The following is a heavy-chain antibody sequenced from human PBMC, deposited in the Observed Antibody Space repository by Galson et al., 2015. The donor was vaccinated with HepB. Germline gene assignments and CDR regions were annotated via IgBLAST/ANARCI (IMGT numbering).Heavy chain of an antibody. V-gene: IGHV3-48*01. Sequence: SLRLSCAASGFTFNAYSMNWVRQAPGKGLEWVSYISSSSSTKYYADSVKGRFTISRDNAKNSLYLQMNSLRAEDTAVYYCARISRPLKGVSAFDIWGRGTMVTVSS. CDR3: ARISRPLKGVSAFDI. D-gene: IGHD2-2*01. CDR1: GFTFNAYS. CDR2: ISSSSSTK. J-gene: IGHJ3*02.